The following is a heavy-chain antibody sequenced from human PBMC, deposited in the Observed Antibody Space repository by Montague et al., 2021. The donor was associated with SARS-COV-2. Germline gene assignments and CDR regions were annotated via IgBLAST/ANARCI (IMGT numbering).Heavy chain of an antibody. J-gene: IGHJ4*02. CDR2: IYTTGST. D-gene: IGHD3-16*02. V-gene: IGHV4-4*07. Sequence: SETLSLTCTVSGGSINRYYWSWIRQPAGKGLEWIGRIYTTGSTNSXPSLMSRVTMSVDTSKNQFSLNLSSVTAADTAIYYCARDGDYDYIWGSYRPYYFDNWGQGTLVTVSS. CDR3: ARDGDYDYIWGSYRPYYFDN. CDR1: GGSINRYY.